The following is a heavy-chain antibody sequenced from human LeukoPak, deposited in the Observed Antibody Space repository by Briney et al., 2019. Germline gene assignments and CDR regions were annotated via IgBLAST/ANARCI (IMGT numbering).Heavy chain of an antibody. Sequence: GASVKVSCKASGGTFSSYAISWVRQAPGQGLEWMRGIIPIFGSANYAQKFQGRVTITADESTSTAYMELSSLRSEDTAVYYCARTRVGATDYYFDYWGQGTLVTVSS. J-gene: IGHJ4*02. CDR3: ARTRVGATDYYFDY. D-gene: IGHD1-26*01. CDR1: GGTFSSYA. CDR2: IIPIFGSA. V-gene: IGHV1-69*13.